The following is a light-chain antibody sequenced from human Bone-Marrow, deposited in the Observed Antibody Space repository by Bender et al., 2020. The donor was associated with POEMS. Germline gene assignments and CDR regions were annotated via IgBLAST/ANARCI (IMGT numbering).Light chain of an antibody. CDR2: SSH. CDR1: SSNIGAHA. V-gene: IGLV1-44*01. CDR3: AVWDDSLNGWV. Sequence: QSVLTQPPSASGTPGQRVTISCSGGSSNIGAHAVNWYQHLPGTAFKLLIYSSHRRPSEVPDRFSGSRSGTSASLAISGLQSEDEADYYCAVWDDSLNGWVFGGGTKLTVL. J-gene: IGLJ3*02.